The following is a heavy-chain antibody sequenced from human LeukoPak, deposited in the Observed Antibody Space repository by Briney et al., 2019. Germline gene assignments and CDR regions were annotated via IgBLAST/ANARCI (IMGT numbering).Heavy chain of an antibody. V-gene: IGHV3-30*18. CDR2: ISYGGSNK. CDR1: GFTFSTYG. Sequence: PGRSLRLSCVASGFTFSTYGMHWVRQTPGKGLEWVTLISYGGSNKYYADSVKGRFNISRDNSENTLYLQMNSLRAEDTAVYYCAKAGYGSYYAFDIWGQGTMVTVSS. D-gene: IGHD1-26*01. CDR3: AKAGYGSYYAFDI. J-gene: IGHJ3*02.